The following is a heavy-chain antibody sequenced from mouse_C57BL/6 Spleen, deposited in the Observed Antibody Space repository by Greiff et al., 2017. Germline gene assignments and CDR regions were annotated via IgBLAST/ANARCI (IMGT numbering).Heavy chain of an antibody. D-gene: IGHD1-1*01. J-gene: IGHJ4*01. CDR1: GYTFTSYW. Sequence: QVQLQQPGAELVKPGASVKLSCKASGYTFTSYWMQWVKQRPGQGLEWIGEIDPSDSYTNYNQKFKGKATLTVDTSSSTAYMQLSSLTSEDSAVYYCARCYYGSRGAMDYWGQGTSVTVSS. CDR2: IDPSDSYT. V-gene: IGHV1-50*01. CDR3: ARCYYGSRGAMDY.